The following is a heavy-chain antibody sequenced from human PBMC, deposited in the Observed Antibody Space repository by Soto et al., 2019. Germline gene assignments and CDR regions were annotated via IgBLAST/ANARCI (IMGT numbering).Heavy chain of an antibody. D-gene: IGHD2-2*01. CDR3: ARTYPLGYCSSTSCYVFDY. CDR1: GFSLSTSGMC. Sequence: SGPTRVNPTQTLTLTCTFSGFSLSTSGMCVSWIRQPPGKALEWLALIDWDDDKYYSTSLKTRLTISKDTSKNQVVLTMTNMDPVDTATYYCARTYPLGYCSSTSCYVFDYWGQGTLVTVSS. V-gene: IGHV2-70*01. J-gene: IGHJ4*02. CDR2: IDWDDDK.